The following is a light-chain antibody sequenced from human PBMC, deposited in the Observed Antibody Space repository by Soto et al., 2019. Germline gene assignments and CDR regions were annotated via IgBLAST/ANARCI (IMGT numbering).Light chain of an antibody. V-gene: IGKV3-15*01. J-gene: IGKJ5*01. CDR3: QQYNDWPPIT. CDR1: QTLGSN. Sequence: ELVMTQSPATLSVSPGERATLSCRASQTLGSNVAWYQQKPGQAPRLLIYDASTTASGAPARFSGSGSGTEFTLTISSLQSEDFAVYYCQQYNDWPPITFGQGTRLEIK. CDR2: DAS.